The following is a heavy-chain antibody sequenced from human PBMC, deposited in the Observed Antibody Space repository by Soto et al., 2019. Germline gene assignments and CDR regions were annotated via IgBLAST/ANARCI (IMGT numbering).Heavy chain of an antibody. J-gene: IGHJ3*02. CDR3: ARVSLEWADLFDAFDI. V-gene: IGHV3-30-3*01. D-gene: IGHD3-3*01. CDR2: ISYDGSNK. CDR1: GFTFSSYA. Sequence: GGSLRLSCAASGFTFSSYAMHWVRQAPGKGLEWVAVISYDGSNKYYADSVKGRFTISRDNSKNTLYLQMNSLRAEDTAVYYCARVSLEWADLFDAFDIWGQGTTVTVSS.